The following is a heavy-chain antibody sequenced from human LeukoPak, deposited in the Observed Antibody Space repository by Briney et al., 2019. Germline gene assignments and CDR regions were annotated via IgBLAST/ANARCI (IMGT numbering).Heavy chain of an antibody. CDR3: ARDLLGRYFGY. CDR2: INPNSGDT. V-gene: IGHV1-2*02. J-gene: IGHJ4*02. Sequence: ASVTVSSKASVYTFTGYYMHWVRQAPGQGLEWMGWINPNSGDTNYAQKFQGRVTMTRDTSISTAYMELSRLTSDDTAVYYCARDLLGRYFGYWGQGTLVTVSS. D-gene: IGHD3-9*01. CDR1: VYTFTGYY.